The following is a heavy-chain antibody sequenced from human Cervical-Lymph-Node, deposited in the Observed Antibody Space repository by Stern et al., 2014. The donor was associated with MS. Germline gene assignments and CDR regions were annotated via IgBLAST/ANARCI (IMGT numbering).Heavy chain of an antibody. CDR3: ARDRAPALGVGYYYGMDV. CDR1: RGNFKSFA. J-gene: IGHJ6*02. CDR2: IIPILATA. D-gene: IGHD2-8*01. V-gene: IGHV1-69*01. Sequence: VQLVESGAEVMKPGSSVKVSCKASRGNFKSFAFTWVRQAPGQGLEWVGGIIPILATANYAQKFLSTVTITADESTSTAYMGLSSLRYEDTAVYYCARDRAPALGVGYYYGMDVWGQGTTVTVSS.